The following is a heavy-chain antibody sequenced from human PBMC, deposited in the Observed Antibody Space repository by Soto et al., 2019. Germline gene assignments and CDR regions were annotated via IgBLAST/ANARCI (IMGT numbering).Heavy chain of an antibody. Sequence: QIQLVQSGPEVTKPGASVKVSCQGTGYTFSAYGVSWVRQAPGQGLEWMGWISGYNGQTNYAQKFRGRVTFTTDTSMSTAYMEVRSLRSDDTAVYYCARDGRKHLWVEGLNAMDVWGQGPTVTVSS. CDR2: ISGYNGQT. CDR3: ARDGRKHLWVEGLNAMDV. J-gene: IGHJ6*02. D-gene: IGHD5-18*01. V-gene: IGHV1-18*01. CDR1: GYTFSAYG.